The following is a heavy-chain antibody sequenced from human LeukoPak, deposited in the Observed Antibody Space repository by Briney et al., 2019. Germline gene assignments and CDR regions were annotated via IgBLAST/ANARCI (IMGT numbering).Heavy chain of an antibody. J-gene: IGHJ4*02. CDR1: GGSISNYY. Sequence: PSETLSLTCTVSGGSISNYYWNWIRQPPGKGLQWIGYIYYSGSTNYNPSLKSRVTISVDTSKNQFSLKLSPVTAADTAVYYCARDSVAGAFDYWGQGTLVTVSS. D-gene: IGHD6-19*01. CDR3: ARDSVAGAFDY. CDR2: IYYSGST. V-gene: IGHV4-59*01.